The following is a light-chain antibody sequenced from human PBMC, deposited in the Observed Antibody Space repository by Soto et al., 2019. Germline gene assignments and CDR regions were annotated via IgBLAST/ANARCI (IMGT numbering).Light chain of an antibody. J-gene: IGLJ2*01. CDR2: EGS. CDR1: SSHVGSYNL. Sequence: QSALTQPASVSGSPGQSITISCTGTSSHVGSYNLVSWYQQHPGKAPKLMIYEGSKRPSGVSNRFSGSKSGNTASLTISGLQAEDEADYYCCSYAGSSTLVIFGGGPKLTVL. CDR3: CSYAGSSTLVI. V-gene: IGLV2-23*01.